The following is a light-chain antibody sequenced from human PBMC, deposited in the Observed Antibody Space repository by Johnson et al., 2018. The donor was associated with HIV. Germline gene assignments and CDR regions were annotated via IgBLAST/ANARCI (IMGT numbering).Light chain of an antibody. CDR2: DNG. CDR3: GTWDNSLSAGV. J-gene: IGLJ1*01. V-gene: IGLV1-51*01. CDR1: SSNIGNNY. Sequence: QSVLTQPPSVSAAPGQKVTISCSGSSSNIGNNYVSWYQQLPGAAPKLLIYDNGKRPSGITDRFSGSKSGTSATLGITGLQTGDEADYYFGTWDNSLSAGVFGTGTKVTVL.